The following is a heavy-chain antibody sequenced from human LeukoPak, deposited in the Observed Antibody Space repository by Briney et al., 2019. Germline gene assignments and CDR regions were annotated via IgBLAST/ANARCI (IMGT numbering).Heavy chain of an antibody. J-gene: IGHJ4*02. CDR1: GGTFSSYA. V-gene: IGHV1-69*04. Sequence: ASVKLSCKASGGTFSSYAISWVRQAPGQGLEWMGRIIPIFGIANYAQKFQGRVTITADKSTSTAYMELSRLRSEDTAVYYCARDGASKVAVAGTLDYWGQGTLVT. CDR3: ARDGASKVAVAGTLDY. D-gene: IGHD6-19*01. CDR2: IIPIFGIA.